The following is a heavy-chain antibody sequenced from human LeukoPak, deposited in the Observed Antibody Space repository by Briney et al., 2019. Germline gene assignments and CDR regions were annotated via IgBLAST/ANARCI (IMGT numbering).Heavy chain of an antibody. CDR3: AKDREGGMDV. Sequence: GGSLRLSCAASGFTFSSYGTHWVRQAPGKGLEWVAVISYDGSNKYYADSVKGRFTISRDNSKNTLYLQMNSLRAEDTAVYYCAKDREGGMDVWGKGTTVTVSS. J-gene: IGHJ6*04. D-gene: IGHD3-10*01. V-gene: IGHV3-30*18. CDR2: ISYDGSNK. CDR1: GFTFSSYG.